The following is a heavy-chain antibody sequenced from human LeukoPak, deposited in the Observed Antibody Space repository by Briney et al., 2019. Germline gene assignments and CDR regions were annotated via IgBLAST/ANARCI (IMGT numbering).Heavy chain of an antibody. D-gene: IGHD2-15*01. J-gene: IGHJ6*02. CDR3: ARVRSGLHMDV. V-gene: IGHV3-48*03. CDR1: GFTFSSYE. CDR2: ISSRGTTI. Sequence: QPGGSLRLSCAVSGFTFSSYEMNWVRQAPGKGLEWVSYISSRGTTIYYVDSVKGRFTISRDNAKNSLYLQMNSLRAADTALYYCARVRSGLHMDVWGQGTTVTVSS.